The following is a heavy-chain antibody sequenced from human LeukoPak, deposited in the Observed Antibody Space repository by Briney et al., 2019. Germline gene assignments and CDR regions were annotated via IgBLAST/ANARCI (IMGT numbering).Heavy chain of an antibody. CDR2: IHTSGDT. CDR3: IVFGDSNH. D-gene: IGHD4-17*01. V-gene: IGHV3-53*01. CDR1: GLTGSHNY. J-gene: IGHJ5*02. Sequence: GGSLRLSCAASGLTGSHNYVSWVRQAPGKGLEWVSAIHTSGDTCYADSVKGRFTISRDTSKNTLYLQINSLRVEDTAVYYCIVFGDSNHWRQGTLVTVSS.